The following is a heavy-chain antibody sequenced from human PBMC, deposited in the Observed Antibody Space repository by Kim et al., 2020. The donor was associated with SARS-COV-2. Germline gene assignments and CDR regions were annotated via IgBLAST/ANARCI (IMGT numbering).Heavy chain of an antibody. Sequence: GGSLRLSCAASGFTFSNYDMTWVRQAPGKGLDWVSSIGRAGDDTHYADSVTGRFTVSRDNSKNTLYLQMNSVRADDTAIYFCAKLGSDTPWEDYWGQGTLVTVSS. CDR3: AKLGSDTPWEDY. V-gene: IGHV3-23*01. CDR1: GFTFSNYD. D-gene: IGHD1-26*01. CDR2: IGRAGDDT. J-gene: IGHJ4*02.